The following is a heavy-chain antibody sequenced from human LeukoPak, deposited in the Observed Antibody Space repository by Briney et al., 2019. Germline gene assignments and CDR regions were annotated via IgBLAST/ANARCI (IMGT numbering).Heavy chain of an antibody. V-gene: IGHV1-8*01. CDR2: MNPNSGNT. Sequence: ASVKVSCKASGYTFTSYDINWVRQATGQGLEWMGWMNPNSGNTGYAQKFQGRVTMTRNTSISTAYMELSSLRSEDTAVYYCARESYDSREAFDYWGQGTLATVSS. D-gene: IGHD3-22*01. CDR3: ARESYDSREAFDY. J-gene: IGHJ4*02. CDR1: GYTFTSYD.